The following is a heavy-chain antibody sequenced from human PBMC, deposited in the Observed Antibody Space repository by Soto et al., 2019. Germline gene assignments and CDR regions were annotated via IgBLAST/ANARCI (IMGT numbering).Heavy chain of an antibody. CDR3: ARDNIVVAATLRFDL. D-gene: IGHD2-15*01. Sequence: GASVKVSCKASGYTFTSYGISWVRQAPGQGLEWMGWISAYNGNTNYAQKLQGRVTMTTDTSTSTAYMELRSLRSDDTAVYYCARDNIVVAATLRFDLWGQGTLVTVSS. J-gene: IGHJ5*02. CDR2: ISAYNGNT. V-gene: IGHV1-18*01. CDR1: GYTFTSYG.